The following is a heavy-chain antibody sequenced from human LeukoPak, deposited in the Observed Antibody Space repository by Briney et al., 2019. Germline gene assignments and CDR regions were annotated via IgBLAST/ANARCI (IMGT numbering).Heavy chain of an antibody. J-gene: IGHJ5*01. CDR1: GFTFSSYA. Sequence: GGSLRLSCVGSGFTFSSYAMSRVRQIPGKGQEWVANIKQDGSEKSYVDSVKGRFTISRDNAKNSLYLQMNSLIAEDTAVYYCARRSSGCPDSWGQGTLVTVSS. V-gene: IGHV3-7*01. D-gene: IGHD6-19*01. CDR2: IKQDGSEK. CDR3: ARRSSGCPDS.